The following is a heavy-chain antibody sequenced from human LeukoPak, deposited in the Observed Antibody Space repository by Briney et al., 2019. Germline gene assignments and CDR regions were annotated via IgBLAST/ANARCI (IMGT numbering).Heavy chain of an antibody. D-gene: IGHD2-15*01. V-gene: IGHV3-15*01. J-gene: IGHJ4*02. CDR3: TTEFVVVVAAYYFDY. Sequence: KSKTEGGTTDYAAPVKGRFTISRDDSKNTLYLQMNSLKTEDTAVYYCTTEFVVVVAAYYFDYWGQGTLVTVSS. CDR2: KSKTEGGTT.